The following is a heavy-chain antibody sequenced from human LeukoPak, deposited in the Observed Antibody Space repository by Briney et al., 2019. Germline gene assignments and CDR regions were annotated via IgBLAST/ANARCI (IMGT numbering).Heavy chain of an antibody. J-gene: IGHJ4*02. CDR2: ISGSGGST. Sequence: GGSLRLSCAASGFTFSSYAMSWVRQAPGKGLEWVSAISGSGGSTYYADSVKGRFTISRDNSKNTLYLQMNSLRAEDTAVYYCAKVAFWSGYYTGYFDYWGQGTLVTVSS. V-gene: IGHV3-23*01. CDR1: GFTFSSYA. CDR3: AKVAFWSGYYTGYFDY. D-gene: IGHD3-3*01.